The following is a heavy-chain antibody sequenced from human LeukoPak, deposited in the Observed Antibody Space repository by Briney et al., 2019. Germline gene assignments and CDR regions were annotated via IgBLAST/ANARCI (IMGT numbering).Heavy chain of an antibody. D-gene: IGHD3-10*01. CDR3: ARRGTVLRGVINPLDS. J-gene: IGHJ4*02. CDR1: GYSFTTYW. Sequence: GESLKISCQGSGYSFTTYWIGWVRQMPGKGLEWMGIIYPGDSDTRYSPSFQGQVTISADKSISTAYLQWSSLRASDTAIYYCARRGTVLRGVINPLDSWGQGTLVTVSS. V-gene: IGHV5-51*01. CDR2: IYPGDSDT.